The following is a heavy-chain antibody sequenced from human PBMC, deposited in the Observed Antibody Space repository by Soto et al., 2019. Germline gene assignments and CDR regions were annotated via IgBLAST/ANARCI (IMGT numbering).Heavy chain of an antibody. CDR3: ARVRLERRLYYYYYGMDV. CDR1: GYTFTSYG. D-gene: IGHD1-1*01. Sequence: ASVKVSCKASGYTFTSYGISWVRQAPGQGLEWMGWISAYNGNTNYAQKLQGRVTMTTDTSTSTAYMELRSLRSDDTAVYYCARVRLERRLYYYYYGMDVWGQGTTVTVSS. V-gene: IGHV1-18*01. CDR2: ISAYNGNT. J-gene: IGHJ6*02.